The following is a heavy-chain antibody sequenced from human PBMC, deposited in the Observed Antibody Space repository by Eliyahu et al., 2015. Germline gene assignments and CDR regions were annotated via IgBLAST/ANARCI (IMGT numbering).Heavy chain of an antibody. CDR1: GFTFXSYX. CDR3: TRAYSSNWYDY. V-gene: IGHV3-23*04. CDR2: ISGSGGST. Sequence: EVQLVESGGGLVQPGGSLRXSCAASGFTFXSYXMXWVRQXPGKGLEWVSAISGSGGSTYYADSVKGRFTISRDNSKNTLSLQMNSLRAEDTAVYYCTRAYSSNWYDYWGQGALATVSS. J-gene: IGHJ5*01. D-gene: IGHD6-13*01.